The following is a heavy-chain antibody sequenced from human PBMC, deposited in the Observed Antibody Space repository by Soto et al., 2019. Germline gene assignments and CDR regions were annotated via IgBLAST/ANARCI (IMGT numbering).Heavy chain of an antibody. CDR2: ISAYSGNT. V-gene: IGHV1-18*04. Sequence: ASVKVSCKASGYTYTSYNMGWVRQAPGQGLEWMGWISAYSGNTNYAQKFQDRVTMTRDTSTSTTYMEVKSLRSDDTAVYYCARVWYDSRGYYPDYWGQGTLVTVS. D-gene: IGHD3-22*01. CDR1: GYTYTSYN. CDR3: ARVWYDSRGYYPDY. J-gene: IGHJ4*02.